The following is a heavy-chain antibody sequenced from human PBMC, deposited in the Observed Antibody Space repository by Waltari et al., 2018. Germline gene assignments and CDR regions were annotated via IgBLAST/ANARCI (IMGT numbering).Heavy chain of an antibody. D-gene: IGHD2-15*01. J-gene: IGHJ5*02. CDR2: IIPTFGTA. CDR3: ARLVVVVAATAPNWFDP. V-gene: IGHV1-69*12. Sequence: QVQLVQSGAEVKKPGSSVKVSCKASGGTFSSYAISWVRQAPGQGLEWMGGIIPTFGTANYAQKFQGRVTITADESTSTAYMELSSLRSEDTAVYYCARLVVVVAATAPNWFDPWGQGTLVTVSS. CDR1: GGTFSSYA.